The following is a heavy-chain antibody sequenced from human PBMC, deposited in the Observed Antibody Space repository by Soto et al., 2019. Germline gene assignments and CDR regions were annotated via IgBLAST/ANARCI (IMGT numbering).Heavy chain of an antibody. V-gene: IGHV1-18*01. CDR3: ARGGYYDSSGSRNYHYYGMNV. J-gene: IGHJ6*02. CDR2: ISPYDGYT. Sequence: QVQLVQSGAEVKKPGASVKVFCKASGYTFTSYGINWVRQAPGQGLEWLGWISPYDGYTNYAQILQGRVYMTTDTSTKTAYMELRSLRSDDTAMYYCARGGYYDSSGSRNYHYYGMNVWGQGTTVTVSS. D-gene: IGHD3-22*01. CDR1: GYTFTSYG.